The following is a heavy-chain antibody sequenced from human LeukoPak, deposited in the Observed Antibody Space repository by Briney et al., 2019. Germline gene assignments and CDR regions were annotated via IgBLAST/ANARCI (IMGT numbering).Heavy chain of an antibody. CDR1: GFTFSSYW. CDR2: IKEDGSEK. Sequence: GGSLRLSCAASGFTFSSYWMSWVRQAPGKGLEWVANIKEDGSEKYYVDSVKGRFTISRDNAKNSVYLQMNSLRVEDTAVYYCARVIVVPTSADYLDYWGQGTLVTVSS. V-gene: IGHV3-7*03. D-gene: IGHD2-2*01. J-gene: IGHJ4*02. CDR3: ARVIVVPTSADYLDY.